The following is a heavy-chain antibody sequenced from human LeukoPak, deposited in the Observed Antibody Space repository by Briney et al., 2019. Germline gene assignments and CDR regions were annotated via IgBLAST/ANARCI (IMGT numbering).Heavy chain of an antibody. D-gene: IGHD3-22*01. CDR2: INHSGST. CDR1: GGSFSGYY. Sequence: SETLSLTCAVYGGSFSGYYGIWIRQPPGKGLEWIGEINHSGSTNYNPSRKSRVTISVDTSKNHFSLKLSSVSAADTAVYYCARGEGPYYYDSSGYFRFLRTPKFDYWAREPWSPSPQ. V-gene: IGHV4-34*01. CDR3: ARGEGPYYYDSSGYFRFLRTPKFDY. J-gene: IGHJ4*02.